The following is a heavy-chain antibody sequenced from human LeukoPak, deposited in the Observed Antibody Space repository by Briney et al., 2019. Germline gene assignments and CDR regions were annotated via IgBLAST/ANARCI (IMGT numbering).Heavy chain of an antibody. J-gene: IGHJ5*02. V-gene: IGHV3-9*01. CDR3: AEVQGSGWYGWFDP. Sequence: PGRSLRLSCAASGFTFDDYAMHWVRQAPGKGLEWVSGISWNSGSIGYADSVKGRFTISRDNAKNSLYLQMNSLRAEDTALYYCAEVQGSGWYGWFDPWGQGTLVTVSS. CDR1: GFTFDDYA. CDR2: ISWNSGSI. D-gene: IGHD6-19*01.